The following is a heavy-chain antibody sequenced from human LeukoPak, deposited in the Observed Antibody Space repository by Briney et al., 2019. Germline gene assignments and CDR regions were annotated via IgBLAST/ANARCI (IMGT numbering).Heavy chain of an antibody. V-gene: IGHV4-34*01. D-gene: IGHD3-22*01. CDR2: INHSGST. CDR3: ARGKDYYDSNWFDP. J-gene: IGHJ5*02. CDR1: GGSFSGYY. Sequence: PSETLSLTCAVYGGSFSGYYWSWIRQPAGKGLEWIGEINHSGSTNYNPSLKSRVTISVDTSKNQFSLKLTSVTAADTAVFYCARGKDYYDSNWFDPWGQGTLVTVSS.